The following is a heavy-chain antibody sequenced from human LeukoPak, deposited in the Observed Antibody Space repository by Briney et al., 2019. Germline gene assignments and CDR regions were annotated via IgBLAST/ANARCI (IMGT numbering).Heavy chain of an antibody. CDR1: GGSISSSSYY. CDR2: IYHSGST. J-gene: IGHJ4*02. Sequence: PSETLSLTCTVSGGSISSSSYYWGWIRQPPGKGLEWIGEIYHSGSTNYNPSLKSRVTMSVDTSKNQFSLKLSSVTAADTAVYYCARDHRVKTNGSGRYIDYWGQGTLVTVSS. CDR3: ARDHRVKTNGSGRYIDY. D-gene: IGHD3-10*01. V-gene: IGHV4-39*07.